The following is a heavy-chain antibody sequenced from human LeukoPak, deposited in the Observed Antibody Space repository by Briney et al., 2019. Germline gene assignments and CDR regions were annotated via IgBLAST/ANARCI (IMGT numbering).Heavy chain of an antibody. D-gene: IGHD6-13*01. Sequence: ASVKVSCKASGYTFTSYDINWVRQATGQGLEWMGWINPISGYTGYAQNFQGRVTMTGNTSISTAYMELSSLKSEDAAVYYCARGNRLYISSWSSLAFDIWGQGTMVTVPS. CDR1: GYTFTSYD. CDR3: ARGNRLYISSWSSLAFDI. CDR2: INPISGYT. V-gene: IGHV1-8*01. J-gene: IGHJ3*02.